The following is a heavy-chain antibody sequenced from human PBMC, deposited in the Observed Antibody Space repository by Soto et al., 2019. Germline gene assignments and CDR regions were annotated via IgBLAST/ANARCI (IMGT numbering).Heavy chain of an antibody. CDR1: GFTFSSYA. CDR3: ARDYYDSSSWSFAY. CDR2: ISYDGSNK. J-gene: IGHJ4*02. Sequence: QVQLVESGGGVVQPGRSLRLSCAASGFTFSSYAMHWVRQAPGKGLEWVAVISYDGSNKYYADSVKGRFTISRDNSKNTRYLQMNSLRAEDTAVYYCARDYYDSSSWSFAYWGQGTLVTVSS. V-gene: IGHV3-30-3*01. D-gene: IGHD6-13*01.